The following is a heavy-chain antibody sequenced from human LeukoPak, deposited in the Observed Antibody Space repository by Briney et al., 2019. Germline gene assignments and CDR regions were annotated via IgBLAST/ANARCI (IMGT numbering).Heavy chain of an antibody. J-gene: IGHJ5*02. CDR2: INTDGSST. V-gene: IGHV3-74*01. CDR3: ARDLSYSASGTYYAAWFDP. D-gene: IGHD3-10*01. CDR1: GFTFSNYW. Sequence: GGSLRLSCAASGFTFSNYWIHWVRQVPGKGLVWVSRINTDGSSTSYAESVKGRFSISRDNAKNTVYLQMNSLRADDTAVCFCARDLSYSASGTYYAAWFDPWGQGTLVTVSS.